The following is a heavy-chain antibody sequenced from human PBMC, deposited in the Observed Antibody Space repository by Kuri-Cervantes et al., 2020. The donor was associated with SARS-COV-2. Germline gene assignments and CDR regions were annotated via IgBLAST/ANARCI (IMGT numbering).Heavy chain of an antibody. CDR1: GFTFSTAW. J-gene: IGHJ4*02. Sequence: GGSLRLSCAASGFTFSTAWMSWVRQAPGKGLEWVAFIRYDGSNKYYADSVKGRFTISRDNSKNTLYLQMNSLRAEDTAVYYCAKGAGDIVATILDYWGQGTLVTVSS. D-gene: IGHD5-12*01. CDR3: AKGAGDIVATILDY. CDR2: IRYDGSNK. V-gene: IGHV3-30*02.